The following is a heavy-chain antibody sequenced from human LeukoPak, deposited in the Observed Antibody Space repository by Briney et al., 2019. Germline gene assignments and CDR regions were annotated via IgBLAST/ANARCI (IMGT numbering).Heavy chain of an antibody. CDR3: AGEKGTLG. Sequence: PSETLFFTCAAACGSASSYIWWWSRQPPEKGLEWIGCIYYSGSTNYNPSLKSRVTISVDTSKNQCSLKLSSVTAADTAVYYCAGEKGTLGWGQGTLVTVSS. V-gene: IGHV4-59*02. CDR1: CGSASSYI. D-gene: IGHD1-1*01. CDR2: IYYSGST. J-gene: IGHJ4*02.